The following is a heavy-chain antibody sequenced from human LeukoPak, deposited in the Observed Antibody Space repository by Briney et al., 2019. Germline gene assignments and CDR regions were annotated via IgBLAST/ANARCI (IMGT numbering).Heavy chain of an antibody. D-gene: IGHD4-23*01. J-gene: IGHJ6*03. CDR1: GFTFSSYG. V-gene: IGHV3-23*01. Sequence: GGSLRLSCAASGFTFSSYGMSWVRQAPGKGLEWVSAISGSGGSTYYADSVKGRFTISRDNSKNTLYLQMNSLRAEDTAVYYCAKDGGTYYYYYYMDVWGKGTTVTISS. CDR2: ISGSGGST. CDR3: AKDGGTYYYYYYMDV.